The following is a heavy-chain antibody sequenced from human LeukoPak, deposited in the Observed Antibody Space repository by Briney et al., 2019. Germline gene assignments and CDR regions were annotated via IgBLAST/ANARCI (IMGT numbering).Heavy chain of an antibody. CDR3: ARGRAVTTGYGMDV. V-gene: IGHV4-4*02. CDR2: IYHSGST. D-gene: IGHD4-11*01. Sequence: SETLSLTCAVSGGSISSSNWWSWVRQPPGKGLEWIGEIYHSGSTNYNPSVKSRVTISVDKSKNQFSLWLSSVTAADTAVYYCARGRAVTTGYGMDVWGQGTTVTVSS. J-gene: IGHJ6*02. CDR1: GGSISSSNW.